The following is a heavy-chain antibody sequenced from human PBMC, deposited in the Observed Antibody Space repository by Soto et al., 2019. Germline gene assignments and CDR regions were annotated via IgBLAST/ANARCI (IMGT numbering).Heavy chain of an antibody. Sequence: PSETLSLTCAVYGGSFSGYYWSWIRQPPGKGLEWIGEINHSGSTNYNPSLKSRVTISVDTSKNQFSLKLSSVTAADTAVYYCAYGDSRGPFDSWGQGTLVTVSS. CDR3: AYGDSRGPFDS. CDR2: INHSGST. CDR1: GGSFSGYY. D-gene: IGHD4-17*01. V-gene: IGHV4-34*01. J-gene: IGHJ4*02.